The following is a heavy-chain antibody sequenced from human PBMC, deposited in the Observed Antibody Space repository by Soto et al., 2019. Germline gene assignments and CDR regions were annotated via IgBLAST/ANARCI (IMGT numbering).Heavy chain of an antibody. CDR1: GFSLSTSGVG. CDR3: AHRPPTVVTTTHFDY. D-gene: IGHD4-17*01. J-gene: IGHJ4*02. CDR2: IYWDDDK. V-gene: IGHV2-5*02. Sequence: QITLKESGPPLVKPTQTLTLTCTFSGFSLSTSGVGVGWIRQPPGKALEWLALIYWDDDKRYSPSLKSRLTIXXDXSXXQVVLTMTNMDPVDTATYYCAHRPPTVVTTTHFDYWGQGTLVTVSS.